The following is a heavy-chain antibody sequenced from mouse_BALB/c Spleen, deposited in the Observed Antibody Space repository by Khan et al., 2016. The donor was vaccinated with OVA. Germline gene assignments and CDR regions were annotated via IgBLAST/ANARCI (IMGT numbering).Heavy chain of an antibody. Sequence: QMQLEESGAELAKPGASVKMSCKASGYTFINYWILWVKQRPGQGLEWIGYINPSTGYTEYNQNFKDKATLTADKSSSTAYMQLSSLTSEDSAVYYCARRDLRWDFRNWGQGTTLTVSS. CDR2: INPSTGYT. D-gene: IGHD1-1*01. CDR1: GYTFINYW. J-gene: IGHJ2*01. CDR3: ARRDLRWDFRN. V-gene: IGHV1-7*01.